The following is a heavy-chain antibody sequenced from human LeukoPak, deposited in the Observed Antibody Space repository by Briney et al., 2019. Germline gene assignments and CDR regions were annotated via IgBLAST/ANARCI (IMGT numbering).Heavy chain of an antibody. CDR2: ISGSGGST. CDR3: AKEPPPEGYYDYVWGSYRPYYFDY. D-gene: IGHD3-16*02. J-gene: IGHJ4*02. CDR1: GFTFSSYA. Sequence: GGSLRLSCAASGFTFSSYAMSWVRQAPGKGLEWVSAISGSGGSTYYADSVKGRFIISRDNSKNTLYLQMNSLRAEDTAVYYCAKEPPPEGYYDYVWGSYRPYYFDYWGQGTLVTVSS. V-gene: IGHV3-23*01.